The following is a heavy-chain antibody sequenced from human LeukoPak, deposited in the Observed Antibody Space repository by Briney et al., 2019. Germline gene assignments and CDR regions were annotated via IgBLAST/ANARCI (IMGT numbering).Heavy chain of an antibody. Sequence: SVKVSCKASGGTFSSYAISWVRQAPGQGLEWMGGISPIFGTANYAQKFQGRVTITADESTSTAYMELSSLRSEDTAVYYCARDLTTVVTPGYWGQGTLVSVSS. J-gene: IGHJ4*02. CDR1: GGTFSSYA. CDR3: ARDLTTVVTPGY. V-gene: IGHV1-69*13. CDR2: ISPIFGTA. D-gene: IGHD4-23*01.